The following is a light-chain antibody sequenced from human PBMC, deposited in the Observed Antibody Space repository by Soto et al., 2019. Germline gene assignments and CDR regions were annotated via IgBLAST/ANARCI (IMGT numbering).Light chain of an antibody. Sequence: EILMTQSPDTMSVSPGERVTLSCRASRSVSNRLAWYQHKPGQAPRLLISGASTGATGIPPRFRGSGSGTEFTLTINTLQSDDIATYYCQQYYRWPVTFGRGTKVDIK. CDR1: RSVSNR. V-gene: IGKV3-15*01. CDR2: GAS. CDR3: QQYYRWPVT. J-gene: IGKJ4*01.